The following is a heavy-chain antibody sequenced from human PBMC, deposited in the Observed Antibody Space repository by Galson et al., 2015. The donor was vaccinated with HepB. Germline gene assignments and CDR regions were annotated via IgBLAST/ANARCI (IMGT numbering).Heavy chain of an antibody. CDR1: GFTFSDYH. CDR2: ISSTGGTI. CDR3: ARLGNDIVPMAYYYYYFYMDV. D-gene: IGHD2-8*01. Sequence: SLRLSCAASGFTFSDYHMSWVRQAPGKGLEWVSYISSTGGTIYYADSVKGRFTISRDNAKNSLYLQMSSLRAEDTAVYYCARLGNDIVPMAYYYYYFYMDVWGKGTMVTVSS. J-gene: IGHJ6*03. V-gene: IGHV3-11*01.